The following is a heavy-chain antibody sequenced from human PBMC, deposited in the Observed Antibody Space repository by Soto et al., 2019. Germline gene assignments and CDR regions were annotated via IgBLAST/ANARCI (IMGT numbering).Heavy chain of an antibody. D-gene: IGHD3-22*01. CDR2: LCSGANT. CDR3: ARDSAEYDSSGYYPFPGY. Sequence: GGSLRLSCAVSGFSVSSNYMSWVCQAPGKGLEWVSILCSGANTHNADSVRGTFTISRDNAKNSLYLQMNSLRAEDAAVYYCARDSAEYDSSGYYPFPGYWGQGTLVTVSS. CDR1: GFSVSSNY. J-gene: IGHJ4*02. V-gene: IGHV3-66*01.